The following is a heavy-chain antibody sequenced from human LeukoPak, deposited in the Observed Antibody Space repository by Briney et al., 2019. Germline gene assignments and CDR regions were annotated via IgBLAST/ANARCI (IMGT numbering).Heavy chain of an antibody. V-gene: IGHV4-59*01. CDR2: IYYSGST. CDR1: GGSISSYY. D-gene: IGHD1/OR15-1a*01. CDR3: ARDRHWTNDWVFDY. Sequence: SETLSLTCTVSGGSISSYYWSWIRQPPGKGLEWIGYIYYSGSTNYNPSLKSRVTISVDTSKNQFSLKLRSVTAADTAVYYCARDRHWTNDWVFDYWGQGTLATVSS. J-gene: IGHJ4*02.